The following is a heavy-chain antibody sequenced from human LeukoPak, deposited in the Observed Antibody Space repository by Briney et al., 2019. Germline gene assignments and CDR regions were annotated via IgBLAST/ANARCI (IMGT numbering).Heavy chain of an antibody. J-gene: IGHJ5*02. CDR2: IYHSGST. Sequence: SETLSLTCTVSGGSISSHYWSWIRQPPGKGLEWIGYIYHSGSTYYNPSLKSRVTISVDRSKNQFSLKLSSVTAADTAVYYCARGLVIIPTNWFDPWGQGTLVTVSS. V-gene: IGHV4-59*11. CDR3: ARGLVIIPTNWFDP. CDR1: GGSISSHY. D-gene: IGHD3-9*01.